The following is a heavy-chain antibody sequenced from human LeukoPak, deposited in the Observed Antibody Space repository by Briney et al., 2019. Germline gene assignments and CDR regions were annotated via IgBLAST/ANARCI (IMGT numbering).Heavy chain of an antibody. D-gene: IGHD2-2*01. J-gene: IGHJ4*02. V-gene: IGHV1-18*01. CDR3: ARVESTSCYGCIDY. CDR2: ISAYNGNT. Sequence: GASVKVSCKASGYTFTSYGISWVRQAPGQGLEWMGWISAYNGNTNYAQKLQGRVTITADKSTSTAYMELSSLRSEDTAVYYCARVESTSCYGCIDYWGQGTLVTVSS. CDR1: GYTFTSYG.